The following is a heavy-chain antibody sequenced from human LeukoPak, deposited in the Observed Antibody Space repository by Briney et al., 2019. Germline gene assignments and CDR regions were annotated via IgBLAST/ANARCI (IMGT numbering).Heavy chain of an antibody. CDR1: GFTFSTYV. J-gene: IGHJ4*02. CDR2: ICVSGDTT. V-gene: IGHV3-23*01. D-gene: IGHD5-12*01. Sequence: PGGSLRLSCAASGFTFSTYVMTWVRQAPGKGLEWVSAICVSGDTTYYADSVKGRFTISRDDSKNTLYLQMDSLRAEDTALYYCAKGGWLDSWRQATLVTVSS. CDR3: AKGGWLDS.